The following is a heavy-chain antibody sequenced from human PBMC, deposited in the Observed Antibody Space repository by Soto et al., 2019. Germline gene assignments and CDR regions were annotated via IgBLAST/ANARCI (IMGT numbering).Heavy chain of an antibody. D-gene: IGHD3-16*02. CDR3: AKDRGIIVKAGDAFDV. J-gene: IGHJ3*01. Sequence: GGSLRLSCASSGFTLSMSAVNWVRQAPGKGLEWVSYISDSGDRTYYADSVKGRFTISRDRSKNTVSLQMDSLRAEDTAVYYCAKDRGIIVKAGDAFDVSDQATKVTVSS. CDR1: GFTLSMSA. V-gene: IGHV3-23*01. CDR2: ISDSGDRT.